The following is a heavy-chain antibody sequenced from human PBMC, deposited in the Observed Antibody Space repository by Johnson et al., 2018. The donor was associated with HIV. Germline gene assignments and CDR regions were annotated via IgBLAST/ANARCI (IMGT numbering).Heavy chain of an antibody. V-gene: IGHV3-30*14. CDR1: GFTFSSYA. J-gene: IGHJ3*02. Sequence: QVQLVESGGGVVQPGRSLRLSCAGSGFTFSSYAFHWVRQAPAKGLEWVAAISYDGSDKYHADSVKGRFTISRDSSKNTLYLQMNSLRAEDTAVYYCASSSPRDAFDIWGQGTMVTVSS. CDR2: ISYDGSDK. CDR3: ASSSPRDAFDI.